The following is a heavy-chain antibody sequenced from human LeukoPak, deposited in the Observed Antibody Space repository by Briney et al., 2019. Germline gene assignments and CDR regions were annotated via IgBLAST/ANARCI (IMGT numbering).Heavy chain of an antibody. J-gene: IGHJ6*04. CDR2: IIPIFGTA. Sequence: SVKVSCKASGGTFSSYAISWVRQAPGQGLEWMGGIIPIFGTANYAQKFQGRVTITTDESTSTAYMELSSLRSEDTAVYYCARGTTGTTNLDVWGKGTTVTVSP. V-gene: IGHV1-69*05. CDR3: ARGTTGTTNLDV. CDR1: GGTFSSYA. D-gene: IGHD1-1*01.